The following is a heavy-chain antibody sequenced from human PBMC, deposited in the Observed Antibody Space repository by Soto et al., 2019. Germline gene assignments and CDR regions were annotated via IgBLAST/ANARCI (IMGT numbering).Heavy chain of an antibody. Sequence: GASVKVSCKASGYTFTSYYMHWLRQAPGQGLEWMGIINPSGGSTSYAQKFQGRVTMTRDTSTSTVYMELSSLRSEDTAVYYCARDGENSSGWYSWFDPWGQGTLVTVSS. CDR2: INPSGGST. J-gene: IGHJ5*02. V-gene: IGHV1-46*01. D-gene: IGHD6-19*01. CDR3: ARDGENSSGWYSWFDP. CDR1: GYTFTSYY.